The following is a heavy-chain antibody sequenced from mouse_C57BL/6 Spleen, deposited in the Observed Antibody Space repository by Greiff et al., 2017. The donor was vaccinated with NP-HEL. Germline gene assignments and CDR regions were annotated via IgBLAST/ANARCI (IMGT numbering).Heavy chain of an antibody. V-gene: IGHV10-1*01. D-gene: IGHD4-1*02. J-gene: IGHJ2*01. CDR2: IRSKSNNYAT. CDR3: VRYSTGTFDY. Sequence: DVMLVESGGGLVQPKGSLKLSCAASGFSFNTYAMNWVRQAPGKGLEWVARIRSKSNNYATYYADSVKDRFTISRDDSESMLYLQMNNLKTEDTAMYYCVRYSTGTFDYWGQGTTLTVSS. CDR1: GFSFNTYA.